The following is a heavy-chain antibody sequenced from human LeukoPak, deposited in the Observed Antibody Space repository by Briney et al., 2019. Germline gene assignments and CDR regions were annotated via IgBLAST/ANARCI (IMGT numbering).Heavy chain of an antibody. V-gene: IGHV5-51*01. J-gene: IGHJ4*02. Sequence: GESLKISCKGSGYPFTNYWIAWVRQMPGKGLEWMGFIYPGDPDTRYSPSFQGQVTISADKSITTAYLQFSSLRASDTAMYYCARQYSTTEPQDWWGQGTLVTVSS. D-gene: IGHD6-13*01. CDR2: IYPGDPDT. CDR1: GYPFTNYW. CDR3: ARQYSTTEPQDW.